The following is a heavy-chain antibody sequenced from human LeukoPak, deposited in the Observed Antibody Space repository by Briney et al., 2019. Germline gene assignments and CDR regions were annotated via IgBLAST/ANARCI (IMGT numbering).Heavy chain of an antibody. Sequence: GASVKVSCKASGYTFTGYYMHWVRQAPGQGLEWMGWINPNSGGTNYAQKFQGWVTMTRDTSISTAYMELSRLRSDDTAVYYCARERFPWGSTTNWFDPWGQGTLVTVSS. CDR2: INPNSGGT. CDR3: ARERFPWGSTTNWFDP. D-gene: IGHD3-16*01. J-gene: IGHJ5*02. CDR1: GYTFTGYY. V-gene: IGHV1-2*04.